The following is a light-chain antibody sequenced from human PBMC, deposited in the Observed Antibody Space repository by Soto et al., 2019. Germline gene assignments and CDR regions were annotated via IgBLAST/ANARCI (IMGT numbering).Light chain of an antibody. V-gene: IGKV3-15*01. J-gene: IGKJ2*01. CDR1: QSVSSN. CDR3: QQYKFWLMYT. Sequence: EIVMTQSPATLSVSPGERATLSCRASQSVSSNLAWYQQKPGQAPRLLIYGASTRAAGIPARSSGSGCGTEITITISRQQSEDFAVYCCQQYKFWLMYTVGQGTMLEIK. CDR2: GAS.